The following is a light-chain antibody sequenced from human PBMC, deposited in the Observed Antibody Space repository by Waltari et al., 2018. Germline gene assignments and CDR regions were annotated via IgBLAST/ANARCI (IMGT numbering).Light chain of an antibody. Sequence: EIVLTQSPGTLSLSPGERATLSCRASQSVSGSYLAWYQQKPGQAPRLLIYGASSRATGIPDRFSGSGSGTDFTLTISRLEAEDFAVYHCQQYGRSPLTFGGGTKVEIK. V-gene: IGKV3-20*01. CDR2: GAS. CDR1: QSVSGSY. CDR3: QQYGRSPLT. J-gene: IGKJ4*01.